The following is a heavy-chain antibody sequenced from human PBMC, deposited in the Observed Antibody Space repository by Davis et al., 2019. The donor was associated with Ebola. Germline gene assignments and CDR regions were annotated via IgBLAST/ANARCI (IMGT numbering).Heavy chain of an antibody. Sequence: AASVKVSCKASGYTFTSYDINWVRQATGQGLEWMGWMNPNSGNTGYAQKFQGRVTMTRITSISTAYMELSSLRSEDTAVYYCARGGVQFYYYGMDVWGQGTTVTVSS. J-gene: IGHJ6*02. D-gene: IGHD2-8*01. V-gene: IGHV1-8*01. CDR1: GYTFTSYD. CDR3: ARGGVQFYYYGMDV. CDR2: MNPNSGNT.